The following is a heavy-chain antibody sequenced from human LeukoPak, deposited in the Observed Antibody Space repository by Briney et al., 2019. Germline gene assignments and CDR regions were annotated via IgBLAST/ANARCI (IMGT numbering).Heavy chain of an antibody. CDR1: GGTFSSYA. J-gene: IGHJ4*02. Sequence: GASVKVSCKASGGTFSSYAISWVRQAPGQGLEWMGGIIPIFGTANYAQKFQGRVTITADESTSTAYMELSSLRSEDTAVYYCARGTPPDSSWYYFDYWGQGTLVTVSS. CDR2: IIPIFGTA. V-gene: IGHV1-69*13. D-gene: IGHD6-13*01. CDR3: ARGTPPDSSWYYFDY.